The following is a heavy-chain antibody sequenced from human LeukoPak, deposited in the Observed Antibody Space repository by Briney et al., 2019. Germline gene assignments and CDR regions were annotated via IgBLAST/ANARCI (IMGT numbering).Heavy chain of an antibody. V-gene: IGHV3-30*18. CDR1: GFTFSSYG. Sequence: PGGSLRLSCAASGFTFSSYGMHWVRQAPGKGLEWVAVISYDGSNKYYADSVKGRFTISRDNSKNTLYLQMNSLRAEETAVYYCAKDRDRYNSGWPGGYWGQGTLVTVSS. J-gene: IGHJ4*02. CDR3: AKDRDRYNSGWPGGY. D-gene: IGHD6-19*01. CDR2: ISYDGSNK.